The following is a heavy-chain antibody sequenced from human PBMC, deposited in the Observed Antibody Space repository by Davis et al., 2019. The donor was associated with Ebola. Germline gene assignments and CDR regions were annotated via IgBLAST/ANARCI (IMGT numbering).Heavy chain of an antibody. CDR2: ISYDGSNK. D-gene: IGHD4-17*01. CDR3: ARGHLSGDYFDY. V-gene: IGHV3-30-3*01. CDR1: GFTFSSYA. Sequence: PGGSLRLSCAASGFTFSSYAMHWVRQAPGKGLEWVAVISYDGSNKYYADSVKGRFTISRDNSKNTLYLQMNSLRAEDTAVYYCARGHLSGDYFDYWGQGTLVTVSS. J-gene: IGHJ4*02.